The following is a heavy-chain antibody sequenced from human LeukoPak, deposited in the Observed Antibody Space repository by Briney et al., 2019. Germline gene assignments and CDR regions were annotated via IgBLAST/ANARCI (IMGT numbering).Heavy chain of an antibody. Sequence: ASVKVSCKSSGYTFTSYGISWVRQAPGQGLEWMGWISVYNGNTNYAQKLQGRVTMTTDTSTSTAYMELRSLRSDDTAVYYCARGYDFWSGSYHYYMDVWGKGTSVTVSS. CDR1: GYTFTSYG. CDR3: ARGYDFWSGSYHYYMDV. J-gene: IGHJ6*03. CDR2: ISVYNGNT. D-gene: IGHD3-3*01. V-gene: IGHV1-18*01.